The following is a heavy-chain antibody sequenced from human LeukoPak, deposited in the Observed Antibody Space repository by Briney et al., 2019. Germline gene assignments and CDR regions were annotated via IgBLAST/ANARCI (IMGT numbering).Heavy chain of an antibody. J-gene: IGHJ6*03. D-gene: IGHD4-17*01. CDR2: MNPNSGNT. Sequence: GASVKVSCKASGYTFTSYDINWVRQATGQGLEWMGWMNPNSGNTGYAQKFQGRVTITRNPSISTAYMELSSLRSEDTAVYYCARSVRSRYGDYYYYYYYMDVWGKGTTVTVSS. CDR3: ARSVRSRYGDYYYYYYYMDV. CDR1: GYTFTSYD. V-gene: IGHV1-8*03.